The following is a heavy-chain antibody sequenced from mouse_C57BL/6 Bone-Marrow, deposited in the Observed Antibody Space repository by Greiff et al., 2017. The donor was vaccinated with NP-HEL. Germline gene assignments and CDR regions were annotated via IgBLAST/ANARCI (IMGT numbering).Heavy chain of an antibody. CDR2: IYPSDSET. J-gene: IGHJ2*01. V-gene: IGHV1-61*01. Sequence: QVQLQQPGAELVRPGSSVKLSCKASGYTFTSYWMDWVKQRPGQGLEWIGNIYPSDSETHYNQKFKDKATLTVDKSSSTAYMQLSSLTSEDSAVYYCATAQGRRFDYWGQGTTLTVSS. CDR1: GYTFTSYW. D-gene: IGHD3-2*02. CDR3: ATAQGRRFDY.